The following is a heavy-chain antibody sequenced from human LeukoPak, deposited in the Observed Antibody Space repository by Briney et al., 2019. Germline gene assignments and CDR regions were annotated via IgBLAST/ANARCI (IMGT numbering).Heavy chain of an antibody. Sequence: GGSLRLSCAASGFTFSSYGMHWVRQAPGKGLEWVSSISSSSSYIYYADSVKGRFTISRDNAKNSLYLQMNSLRAEDTAVYYCAKSDGVVDSHFDYWGQGALVTVSS. V-gene: IGHV3-21*01. J-gene: IGHJ4*02. CDR1: GFTFSSYG. D-gene: IGHD3-22*01. CDR2: ISSSSSYI. CDR3: AKSDGVVDSHFDY.